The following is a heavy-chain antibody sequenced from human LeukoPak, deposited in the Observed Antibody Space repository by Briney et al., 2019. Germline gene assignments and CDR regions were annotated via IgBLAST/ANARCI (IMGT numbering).Heavy chain of an antibody. CDR2: INPNSGGT. CDR3: AATRIVVVVAAARAAAFDI. J-gene: IGHJ3*02. CDR1: GYTFTGYY. V-gene: IGHV1-2*02. D-gene: IGHD2-15*01. Sequence: ASVKVSCKASGYTFTGYYMHWVRQAPGQGLEWMGWINPNSGGTNYAQKIQGRVTMTRDTSISTAYMELSRLRSDDTAVYYCAATRIVVVVAAARAAAFDIWGQGTMVTVSS.